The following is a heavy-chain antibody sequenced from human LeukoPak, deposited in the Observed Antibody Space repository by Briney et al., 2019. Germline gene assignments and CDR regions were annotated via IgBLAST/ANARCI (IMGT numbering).Heavy chain of an antibody. J-gene: IGHJ4*02. CDR1: GFSFSTYW. V-gene: IGHV5-51*01. Sequence: EESLKISCQGSGFSFSTYWIGWVRQMPGKGLEWMGVIYPGDSDTRYSPSFRARVTISADKSINTAYLQWSSLTASDTAVYYCARRHSTSSLIDYWGQGTLVTVSS. CDR2: IYPGDSDT. CDR3: ARRHSTSSLIDY. D-gene: IGHD6-6*01.